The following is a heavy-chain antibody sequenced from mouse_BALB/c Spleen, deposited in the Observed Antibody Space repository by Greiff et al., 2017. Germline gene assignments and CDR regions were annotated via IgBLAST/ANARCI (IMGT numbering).Heavy chain of an antibody. J-gene: IGHJ4*01. CDR1: GFTFSDYY. D-gene: IGHD2-3*01. CDR3: AREDGYYAMDD. CDR2: ISDGGSYT. Sequence: EVKLVESGGGLVKPGGSLKLSCAASGFTFSDYYMYWVRQTPEKRLEWVATISDGGSYTYYPDSVKGRFTISRDNAKNNLYLQMSSLKSEDTAMYYCAREDGYYAMDDWGQGTSVTVSS. V-gene: IGHV5-4*02.